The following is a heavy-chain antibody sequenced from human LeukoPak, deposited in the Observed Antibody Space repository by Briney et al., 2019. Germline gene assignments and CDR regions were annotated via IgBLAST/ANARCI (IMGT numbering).Heavy chain of an antibody. D-gene: IGHD1-1*01. CDR2: ISGSGDST. V-gene: IGHV3-23*01. J-gene: IGHJ4*02. Sequence: GGSLRLSCAASGFTFSSYAMNWVRQAPGKGLEWGSAISGSGDSTYYADSVKGRFTISRDNSKNTLYLQMNSLRADDTAVYYCVKDEGGVHLAYWGQGTLVTVSS. CDR3: VKDEGGVHLAY. CDR1: GFTFSSYA.